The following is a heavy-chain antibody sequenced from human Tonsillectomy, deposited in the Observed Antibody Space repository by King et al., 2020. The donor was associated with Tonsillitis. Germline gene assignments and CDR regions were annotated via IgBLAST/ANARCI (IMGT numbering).Heavy chain of an antibody. D-gene: IGHD3-22*01. V-gene: IGHV3-21*01. J-gene: IGHJ4*02. CDR3: ARGYYYDSSGYGY. Sequence: VQLVESGGGLVKPGGSLRLSCAASGFTFSSYTMNWVRQAPGKGLEWVSSISSSSSYIYYADSVKGRFTISRDNAKNSLYLQMNSRRAEDTAVYYCARGYYYDSSGYGYWGQGTLVTVSS. CDR2: ISSSSSYI. CDR1: GFTFSSYT.